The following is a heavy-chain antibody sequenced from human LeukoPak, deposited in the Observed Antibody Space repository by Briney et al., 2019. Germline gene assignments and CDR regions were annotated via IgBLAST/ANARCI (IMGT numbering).Heavy chain of an antibody. V-gene: IGHV3-74*01. D-gene: IGHD3-10*01. CDR3: ARAITMVRGEPYYYMDV. CDR1: GFTFSSYW. J-gene: IGHJ6*03. Sequence: PGGSLRLSRAASGFTFSSYWMHWVRQAPGKGLVWVSRINSDGSSTSYADSVKGRFTISRDNAKNTLYLQMNSLRAEDTAVYYCARAITMVRGEPYYYMDVWGKGTTVTVSS. CDR2: INSDGSST.